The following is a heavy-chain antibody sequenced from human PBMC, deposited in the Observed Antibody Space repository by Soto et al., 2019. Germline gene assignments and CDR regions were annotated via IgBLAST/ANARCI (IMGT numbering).Heavy chain of an antibody. CDR2: IWYDGSNK. CDR3: ARDGDPITMVRGAYFDY. J-gene: IGHJ4*02. V-gene: IGHV3-33*01. CDR1: GFTFSSYG. D-gene: IGHD3-10*01. Sequence: GGSLRLSCAASGFTFSSYGMHWVRQAPGKGLEWVAVIWYDGSNKYYADSVKGRFTISRDNSKNTLYLQMNSLRAEDTAVYYCARDGDPITMVRGAYFDYWGQGTLVTVSS.